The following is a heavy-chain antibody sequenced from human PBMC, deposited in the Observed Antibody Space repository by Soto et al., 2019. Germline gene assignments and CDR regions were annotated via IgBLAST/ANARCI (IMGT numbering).Heavy chain of an antibody. CDR3: AHGVHRNYYYYMDV. CDR1: GFSLSTSGVG. J-gene: IGHJ6*03. V-gene: IGHV2-5*02. Sequence: QITLKESGPTLVNPTQTLTLTCTFSGFSLSTSGVGVGWIRQPPGKALEWLTVIYWDDDKRYSPSLKSRLTITKDTSKNQVVVTMTNMEPVDTATYYCAHGVHRNYYYYMDVWGKGTTVTVSS. CDR2: IYWDDDK.